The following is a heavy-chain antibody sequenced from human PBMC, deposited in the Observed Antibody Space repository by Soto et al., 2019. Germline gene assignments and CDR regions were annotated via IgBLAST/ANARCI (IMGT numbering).Heavy chain of an antibody. D-gene: IGHD6-13*01. Sequence: TSETLSLTCTVSGGSISTYYWSWIRQPPGKGLEWIGYIYYSGNTKYNPSLKSRGTISLDTSKNQFSLKLNSVTAADTAMYYCARRDSGSWFLDYWGQGTLVTVSS. CDR1: GGSISTYY. CDR3: ARRDSGSWFLDY. V-gene: IGHV4-59*08. CDR2: IYYSGNT. J-gene: IGHJ4*02.